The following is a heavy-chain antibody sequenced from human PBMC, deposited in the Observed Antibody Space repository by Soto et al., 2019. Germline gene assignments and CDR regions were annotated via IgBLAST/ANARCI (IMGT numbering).Heavy chain of an antibody. V-gene: IGHV3-21*01. CDR2: IRDTGGYT. J-gene: IGHJ4*02. D-gene: IGHD5-18*01. Sequence: PGGSLRLSCVASGFTFSGYAMSWVRQAPGKGLQWVSAIRDTGGYTYYADSVKGRFTISRDNAKNSLYLQMNSLRAEDTAVYYCARDSYGYTFDYWGQGTLVTVSS. CDR3: ARDSYGYTFDY. CDR1: GFTFSGYA.